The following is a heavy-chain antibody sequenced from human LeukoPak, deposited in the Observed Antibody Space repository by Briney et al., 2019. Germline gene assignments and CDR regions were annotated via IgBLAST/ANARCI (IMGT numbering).Heavy chain of an antibody. Sequence: PGGSLRLSCAASGFTFSSYWMSWVRQAPGKGLEWLANIKQDGSEKYYVDSVKGRFTISRGNAKNSLYLQMNSLRAEDTAVYYCARDSGGQWELLGNYWGQGTLVTVSS. CDR2: IKQDGSEK. V-gene: IGHV3-7*01. CDR1: GFTFSSYW. CDR3: ARDSGGQWELLGNY. D-gene: IGHD1-26*01. J-gene: IGHJ4*02.